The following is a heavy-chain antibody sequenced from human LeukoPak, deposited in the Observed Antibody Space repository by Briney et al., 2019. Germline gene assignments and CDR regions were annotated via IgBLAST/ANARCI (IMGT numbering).Heavy chain of an antibody. V-gene: IGHV3-48*03. Sequence: GGSLRLSCAASGFTFSSYEMNWVRQAPGKGLEWVSYISSSGSTIYYADSVKGRFTISRDNAKNSLYLQMNSLGAEDTAVYYCAMYDPYYYMDVWGKGTTVTVSS. J-gene: IGHJ6*03. D-gene: IGHD1-1*01. CDR3: AMYDPYYYMDV. CDR1: GFTFSSYE. CDR2: ISSSGSTI.